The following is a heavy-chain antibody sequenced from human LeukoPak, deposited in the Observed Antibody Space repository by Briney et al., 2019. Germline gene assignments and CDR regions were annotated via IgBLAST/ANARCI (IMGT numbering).Heavy chain of an antibody. Sequence: ASVKVSCKASGYTFTGYYMHWVRQAPGQGLEWMGRINPYSGGTNYAQQFQGRVTMTRDTSITTAYMELSRLRSDDTAVYYCARGPTSPSSYYDFWSGYYATHPFDYWGQGTLVTVSS. CDR2: INPYSGGT. CDR3: ARGPTSPSSYYDFWSGYYATHPFDY. CDR1: GYTFTGYY. J-gene: IGHJ4*02. V-gene: IGHV1-2*06. D-gene: IGHD3-3*01.